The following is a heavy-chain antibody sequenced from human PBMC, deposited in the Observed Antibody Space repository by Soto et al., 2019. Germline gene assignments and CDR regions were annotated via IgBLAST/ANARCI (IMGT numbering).Heavy chain of an antibody. CDR3: ARGWVYYFDL. J-gene: IGHJ4*02. CDR1: GFTFNTYW. Sequence: EVQLVESGGGLVQPGGSLRLSCTASGFTFNTYWMTWVRQAPGKGLEWVASIKHDGRDGWYVDSVEGRFIASRDNAKNSLFLQMDSLRAEDTAVYYCARGWVYYFDLWGQGTRVTVSS. V-gene: IGHV3-7*01. CDR2: IKHDGRDG. D-gene: IGHD6-13*01.